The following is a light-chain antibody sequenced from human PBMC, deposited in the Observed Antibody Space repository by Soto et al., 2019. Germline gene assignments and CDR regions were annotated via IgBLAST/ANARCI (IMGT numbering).Light chain of an antibody. CDR1: QSISSNY. CDR2: VAS. J-gene: IGKJ5*01. CDR3: QQYGSSLIT. V-gene: IGKV3-20*01. Sequence: EIVLTQSPGTLSLSPGERATLSCRASQSISSNYLAWYQQKPGQAPRLLIYVASSRASGIPDRFSGSGSGTDFTLTISKLGPEDFAVYYCQQYGSSLITFGQGTRLEIK.